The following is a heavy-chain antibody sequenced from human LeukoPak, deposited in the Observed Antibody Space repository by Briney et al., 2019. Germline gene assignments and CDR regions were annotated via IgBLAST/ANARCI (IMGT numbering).Heavy chain of an antibody. CDR3: ARDLGQYYDTSDNWFDL. CDR2: IYYSGST. V-gene: IGHV4-39*07. J-gene: IGHJ5*02. Sequence: SETLSHTCTVSGGSISSSSYYWGWIRQPPGKGLEWIGSIYYSGSTYYNPSLKSRVTISVDTSKNQFSLKLSSVTAADTAVYYCARDLGQYYDTSDNWFDLWGQGTLVTVSS. CDR1: GGSISSSSYY. D-gene: IGHD3-22*01.